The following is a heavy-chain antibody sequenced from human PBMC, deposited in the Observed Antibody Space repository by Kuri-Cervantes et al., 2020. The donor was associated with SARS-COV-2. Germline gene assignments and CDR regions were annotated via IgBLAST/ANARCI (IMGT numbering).Heavy chain of an antibody. D-gene: IGHD3-22*01. CDR1: GFTFSSYD. V-gene: IGHV3-33*08. CDR3: ARGDYYDSSGYYLHYFDY. J-gene: IGHJ4*02. CDR2: IWYDGSNK. Sequence: GESLKISCAASGFTFSSYDMHWVRQAPGKGLEWVAVIWYDGSNKYHADSVKGRFTISRDNSKNTLYLQMNSLRAEDTAVYYCARGDYYDSSGYYLHYFDYWGQGTLVTVSS.